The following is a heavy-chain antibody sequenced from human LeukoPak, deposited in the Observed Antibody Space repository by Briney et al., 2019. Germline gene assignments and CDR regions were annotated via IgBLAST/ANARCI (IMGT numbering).Heavy chain of an antibody. Sequence: PGGSLRLSCAASGFTFSDYYMTWIRQAPGRGLEWVSYISNSGNTIYYADSVKGRFTISRDNAKNSLYLQMNSLRAEDTAVYYCARDRLLYNAFDIWGQGTMVTVSS. CDR1: GFTFSDYY. V-gene: IGHV3-11*04. D-gene: IGHD2-21*01. CDR3: ARDRLLYNAFDI. CDR2: ISNSGNTI. J-gene: IGHJ3*02.